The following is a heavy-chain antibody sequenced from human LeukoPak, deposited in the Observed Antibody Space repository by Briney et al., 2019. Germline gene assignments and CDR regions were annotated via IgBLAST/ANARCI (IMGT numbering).Heavy chain of an antibody. V-gene: IGHV3-11*01. Sequence: GGSLRLSCAASGLTFSDYYMSWIRQAPGEGLEWVSYISSSGSTIYYADSVKGRFTISRDNAKNSLYLQMNSLRAEDTAVYYCAREVEYYDRARTGFDPWGQGTLVTVSS. CDR3: AREVEYYDRARTGFDP. CDR1: GLTFSDYY. J-gene: IGHJ5*02. D-gene: IGHD3-22*01. CDR2: ISSSGSTI.